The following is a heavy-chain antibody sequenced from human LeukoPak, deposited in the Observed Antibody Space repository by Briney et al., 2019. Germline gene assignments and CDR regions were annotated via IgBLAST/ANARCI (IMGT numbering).Heavy chain of an antibody. D-gene: IGHD4-17*01. CDR2: ISSASSTI. CDR3: ARATPYGQEFDY. CDR1: GFTFSSNFA. Sequence: GGSLRLSCAASGFTFSSNFAMNWVRQAPGKGLEWVSYISSASSTIYYADSVKGRFTISRDNAKNSLYLQMNSLRADDTAVYYCARATPYGQEFDYWGRGTLVTVSS. J-gene: IGHJ4*02. V-gene: IGHV3-48*01.